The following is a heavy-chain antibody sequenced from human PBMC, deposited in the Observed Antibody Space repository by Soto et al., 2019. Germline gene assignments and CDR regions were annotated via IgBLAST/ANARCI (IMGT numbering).Heavy chain of an antibody. CDR3: VRDGTKTLRDWFDP. CDR2: IYATGTT. D-gene: IGHD1-1*01. CDR1: GASISGFY. V-gene: IGHV4-4*07. J-gene: IGHJ5*02. Sequence: SETLSLTSTVSGASISGFYWSWIRKSAGKGLEWIGRIYATGTTDYNPSLKSRVMMSVDTSKKQFSLKLRSVTAADTAVYYCVRDGTKTLRDWFDPWGQGISVTVSS.